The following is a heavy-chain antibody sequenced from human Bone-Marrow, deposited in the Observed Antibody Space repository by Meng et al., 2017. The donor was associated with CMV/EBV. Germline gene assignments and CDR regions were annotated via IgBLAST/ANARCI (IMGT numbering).Heavy chain of an antibody. D-gene: IGHD2-2*01. J-gene: IGHJ6*02. CDR3: ARSLIVVAAAISYHYYGMDV. Sequence: GESLKISCAASGFTFSSYSMNWVRQAPGKGLEWVSSISSSSSYIYYADSVKGRFTISRDNAKNSLYLQMNSLRAEDTAVYYCARSLIVVAAAISYHYYGMDVWGQGTTVTVSS. CDR2: ISSSSSYI. V-gene: IGHV3-21*01. CDR1: GFTFSSYS.